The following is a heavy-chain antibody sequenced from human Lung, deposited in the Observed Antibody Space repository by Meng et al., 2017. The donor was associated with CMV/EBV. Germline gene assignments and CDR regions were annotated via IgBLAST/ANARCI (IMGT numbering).Heavy chain of an antibody. CDR2: ISSSSTFK. CDR1: GFTFSSYA. D-gene: IGHD7-27*01. Sequence: GESLKISCAASGFTFSSYAMNWVRQAPGKGLEWVSSISSSSTFKHYADSMKGRSTISRDNTKNSLYLQMSGLRAEDTALYYCARDLLGTRDYFDSWGQGTLVTVSS. CDR3: ARDLLGTRDYFDS. V-gene: IGHV3-21*01. J-gene: IGHJ4*02.